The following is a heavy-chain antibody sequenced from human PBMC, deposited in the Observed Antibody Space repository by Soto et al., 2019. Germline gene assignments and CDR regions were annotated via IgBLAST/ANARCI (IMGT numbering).Heavy chain of an antibody. CDR1: GYTFTGYY. J-gene: IGHJ4*02. CDR3: ARVAAAGKRGHDY. D-gene: IGHD6-13*01. V-gene: IGHV1-2*02. CDR2: INPNSGGT. Sequence: PRPSVKASCKASGYTFTGYYMHWVRQAPGQGLEWMGWINPNSGGTNYAQKFQGRVTMTRDTSISTAYMELSRLRSDDTAVYYCARVAAAGKRGHDYWGQGTLVTVSS.